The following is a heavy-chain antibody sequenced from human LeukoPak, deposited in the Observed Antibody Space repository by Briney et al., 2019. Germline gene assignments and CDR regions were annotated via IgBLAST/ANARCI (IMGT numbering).Heavy chain of an antibody. CDR1: GFTFSSYS. Sequence: GGSLRLSCAASGFTFSSYSMNWVRQAPGKGLEWVAVIWYDGSNKYYADSVKGRFTISRDNSKNTLYLQMGSLRAEDMGVYYCAREVAYCSGGSCYSKWFDPWGQGTLVTVSS. J-gene: IGHJ5*02. D-gene: IGHD2-15*01. V-gene: IGHV3-33*08. CDR3: AREVAYCSGGSCYSKWFDP. CDR2: IWYDGSNK.